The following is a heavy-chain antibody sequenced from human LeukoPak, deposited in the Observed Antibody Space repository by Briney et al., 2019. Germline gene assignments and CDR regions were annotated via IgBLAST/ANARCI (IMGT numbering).Heavy chain of an antibody. V-gene: IGHV4-59*01. D-gene: IGHD6-13*01. J-gene: IGHJ4*02. CDR2: IYYSGST. Sequence: TSETLSLTCTVSGGSISSYYWSWIRQPPGKGLEWIGYIYYSGSTNYNPSLKSRVTISVDTSKNQFSLKLSSVTAADTAVYYCARGRPGIAAADPSPFDYWGQGTLVTVSS. CDR3: ARGRPGIAAADPSPFDY. CDR1: GGSISSYY.